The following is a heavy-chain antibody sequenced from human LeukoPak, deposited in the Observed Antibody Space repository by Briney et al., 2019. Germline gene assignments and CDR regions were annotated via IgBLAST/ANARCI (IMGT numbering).Heavy chain of an antibody. D-gene: IGHD3-22*01. J-gene: IGHJ4*02. CDR3: ARVLSPYDSSGYSAY. Sequence: GASVKVSCKASGYTFTGYYMHWVRQAPGQGLEWMGWINPNSGGTNYAQKFQGRVTMTRDTSISTAYMELSRLRSDDTAVYYCARVLSPYDSSGYSAYWGQGTLVTVSS. CDR1: GYTFTGYY. CDR2: INPNSGGT. V-gene: IGHV1-2*02.